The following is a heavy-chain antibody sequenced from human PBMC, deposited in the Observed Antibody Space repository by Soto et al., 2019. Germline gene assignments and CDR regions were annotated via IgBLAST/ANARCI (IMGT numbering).Heavy chain of an antibody. D-gene: IGHD3-10*01. J-gene: IGHJ6*03. CDR3: ARGGYYGSGSYSFFYYMDV. CDR1: GYTFTSYD. V-gene: IGHV1-8*01. Sequence: ASVKVSCKASGYTFTSYDINWVRQATGQGLEWMGWMNPNSGNTGYAQKFQGRVTMTRNTSISTAYMELSSLRSEDTAVYYCARGGYYGSGSYSFFYYMDVWGKGTTVTVSS. CDR2: MNPNSGNT.